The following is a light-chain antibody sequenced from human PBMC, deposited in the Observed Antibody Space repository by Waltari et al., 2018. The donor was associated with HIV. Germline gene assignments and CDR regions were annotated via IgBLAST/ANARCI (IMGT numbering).Light chain of an antibody. V-gene: IGLV2-8*01. J-gene: IGLJ2*01. Sequence: QSALTQPPSASGSPGQSVTISCTGTSSDVGGYTDVSWYQQRPGKAPKPMIYEVNRRPSGVPDRFFGSKSGNTASLTVSGLQPEDEADYYCSSYAGGSNLVFGGGTKLTVL. CDR2: EVN. CDR3: SSYAGGSNLV. CDR1: SSDVGGYTD.